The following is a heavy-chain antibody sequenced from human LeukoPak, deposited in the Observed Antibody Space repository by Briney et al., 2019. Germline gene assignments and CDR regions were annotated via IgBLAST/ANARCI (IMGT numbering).Heavy chain of an antibody. CDR1: GFTFGDYA. CDR2: IRGKAYGGTT. J-gene: IGHJ4*02. Sequence: GGSLRLSCTASGFTFGDYAMSWVRQAPGKGLEWVGFIRGKAYGGTTEYAASVKGRFTISRDDSKSIAYLQMNSLKTGDTAVYYCTTSPLYGDFDYWGQGTLVTVSS. V-gene: IGHV3-49*04. D-gene: IGHD4-17*01. CDR3: TTSPLYGDFDY.